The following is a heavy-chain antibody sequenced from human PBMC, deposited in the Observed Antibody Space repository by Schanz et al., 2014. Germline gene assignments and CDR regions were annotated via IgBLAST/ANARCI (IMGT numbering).Heavy chain of an antibody. CDR2: ISGSGGDSV. J-gene: IGHJ4*02. Sequence: EVHLVESGGSLVQPGGSLRLSCVASGFSFSNYSMNWVRQAPGKGLEWLSHISGSGGDSVDYADSVKGRFTISRDNTRNSLYLQMNSLRGEDTAVYYCASPALVQGLMPEYYFDYWGQGTLVTVSS. CDR1: GFSFSNYS. V-gene: IGHV3-48*04. D-gene: IGHD3-10*01. CDR3: ASPALVQGLMPEYYFDY.